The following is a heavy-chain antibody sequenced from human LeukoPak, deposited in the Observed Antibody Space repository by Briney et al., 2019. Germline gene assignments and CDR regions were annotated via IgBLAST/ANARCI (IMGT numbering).Heavy chain of an antibody. D-gene: IGHD2-15*01. Sequence: GGSLRLSCAASGFTFSDYYMSWIRQAPGKGLEWVSYISSSSSYTNYADSVKGRFTISRDNAKNSLYLQMNSLRAEDTAVYYCARVIGDLGYCSGGSCSSNWFDPWGQGTLVTVS. CDR3: ARVIGDLGYCSGGSCSSNWFDP. CDR2: ISSSSSYT. V-gene: IGHV3-11*05. CDR1: GFTFSDYY. J-gene: IGHJ5*02.